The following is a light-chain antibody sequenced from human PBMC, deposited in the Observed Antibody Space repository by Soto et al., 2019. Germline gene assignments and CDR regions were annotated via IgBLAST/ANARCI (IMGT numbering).Light chain of an antibody. CDR1: SSDVGGYNY. CDR2: DVS. J-gene: IGLJ3*02. CDR3: CSYAGNSLWV. Sequence: QSALTQPRSVSGSPGQSVTISCTGTSSDVGGYNYVSWYQQHPGKAPKLVIYDVSKWPSGVPDRFSGSKSGNTASLTISALQAEDEADYYCCSYAGNSLWVFGGGTKLTVL. V-gene: IGLV2-11*01.